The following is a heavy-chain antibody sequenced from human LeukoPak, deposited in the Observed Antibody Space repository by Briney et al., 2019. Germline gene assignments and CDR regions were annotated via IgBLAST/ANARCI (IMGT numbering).Heavy chain of an antibody. V-gene: IGHV1-8*01. J-gene: IGHJ5*02. D-gene: IGHD2-15*01. CDR2: MNPNSGNT. CDR3: ARGVGYCSGGSCYYNWFDP. CDR1: GYTITRYD. Sequence: ASVKVSCKASGYTITRYDINWVRQATGQGLEWMGWMNPNSGNTGYAQKFQGRVTMARNTSISTAYMELSSLRSEDTAVYYCARGVGYCSGGSCYYNWFDPWGQGTLVTVSS.